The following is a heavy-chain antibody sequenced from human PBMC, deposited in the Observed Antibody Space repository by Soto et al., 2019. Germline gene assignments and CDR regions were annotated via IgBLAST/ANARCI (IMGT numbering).Heavy chain of an antibody. J-gene: IGHJ4*02. D-gene: IGHD3-3*01. CDR3: ARLPRDCNKTSCYYADH. V-gene: IGHV5-51*01. Sequence: GESLKISCRGSGYDFNTNLFGWVRQLPGRDLEWVGIMYPGDSDTRYNPSLQGHVTLSVDVTVSTAFLQWRSLETSDTGMYFCARLPRDCNKTSCYYADHWGQGTQVTVSS. CDR2: MYPGDSDT. CDR1: GYDFNTNL.